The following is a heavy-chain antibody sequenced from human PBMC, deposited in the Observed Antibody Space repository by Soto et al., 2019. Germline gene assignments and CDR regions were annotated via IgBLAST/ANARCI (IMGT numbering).Heavy chain of an antibody. CDR1: GYTFTSYD. Sequence: GASVKVSCKASGYTFTSYDINWVRQATGQGLEWMGWMNPNSGNTGYAQKFQGRVTMTRNTSISTAYMEPSSLRSEDTAVYYCARGGSYDFWSGTMEYYFDYWGQGTLVTVSS. CDR2: MNPNSGNT. V-gene: IGHV1-8*01. D-gene: IGHD3-3*01. J-gene: IGHJ4*02. CDR3: ARGGSYDFWSGTMEYYFDY.